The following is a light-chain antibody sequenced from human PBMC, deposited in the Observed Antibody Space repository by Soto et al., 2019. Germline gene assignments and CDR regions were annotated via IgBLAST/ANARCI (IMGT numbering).Light chain of an antibody. V-gene: IGLV8-61*01. CDR2: STN. J-gene: IGLJ2*01. CDR3: ALYVGSGTVV. Sequence: QAVVSQEPSFSVSPGETVTLTCGLTSASVLTSYYPSLYQQTPGQAPRTLIYSTNIRSSGVPDRSSGSILGNKSALTITGAQADDESDYYCALYVGSGTVVFGGGTQLTVL. CDR1: SASVLTSYY.